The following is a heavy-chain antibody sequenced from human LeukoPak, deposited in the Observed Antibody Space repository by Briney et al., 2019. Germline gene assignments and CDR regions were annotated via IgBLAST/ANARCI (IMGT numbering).Heavy chain of an antibody. CDR1: GYSFIRYW. V-gene: IGHV5-10-1*01. CDR2: IDPSDSYT. D-gene: IGHD3-10*01. Sequence: HGESLKISCKGTGYSFIRYWIGWVRQMPGKGLEWMGRIDPSDSYTNYSPSFQGHVTISADKSISTAYLQWSSLKASDTAMYYCARHDGSGTYDYWGQGTLVTVSS. CDR3: ARHDGSGTYDY. J-gene: IGHJ4*02.